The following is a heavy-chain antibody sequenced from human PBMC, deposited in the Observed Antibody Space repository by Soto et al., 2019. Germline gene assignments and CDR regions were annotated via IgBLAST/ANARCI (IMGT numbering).Heavy chain of an antibody. CDR2: INHSGST. J-gene: IGHJ6*02. V-gene: IGHV4-34*01. CDR3: ARGRGVVPAAIGNDYYYGMDA. CDR1: GGSFCGYY. D-gene: IGHD2-2*01. Sequence: PSETLSITCAVYGGSFCGYYWSGIRQPPGKGLEWIGEINHSGSTNYNPSLKSRVTISVDTSKNQFSLKLSSVTAADTAVYYCARGRGVVPAAIGNDYYYGMDAWGQGTTVTVS.